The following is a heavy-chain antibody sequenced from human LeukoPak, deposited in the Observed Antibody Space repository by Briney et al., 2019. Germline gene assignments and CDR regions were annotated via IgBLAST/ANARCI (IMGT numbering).Heavy chain of an antibody. Sequence: TSETLSLTCAVYGGSFSGYYWSWIRQPPGKGLEWIGEINHSGSTNYNPSLKSRVTISVDTSKNQFSPKLSSVTAADTAVYYCARAREYSSSFLDAFDIWGQGTMVTVSS. V-gene: IGHV4-34*01. CDR1: GGSFSGYY. D-gene: IGHD6-6*01. J-gene: IGHJ3*02. CDR2: INHSGST. CDR3: ARAREYSSSFLDAFDI.